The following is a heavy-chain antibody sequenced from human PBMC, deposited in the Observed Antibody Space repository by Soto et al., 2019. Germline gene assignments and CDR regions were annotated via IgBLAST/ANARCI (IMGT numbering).Heavy chain of an antibody. CDR3: ATTGYDSSGYYQADWFDP. D-gene: IGHD3-22*01. Sequence: GESLKISCKGSGYSFTSYWISWVRQMPRKGLEWMGRIDPSDSYTNYSPSFQAHVTISADKSISTAYLQWSSLKASDTAMYYCATTGYDSSGYYQADWFDPWGQGTLVTVSS. CDR1: GYSFTSYW. V-gene: IGHV5-10-1*01. CDR2: IDPSDSYT. J-gene: IGHJ5*02.